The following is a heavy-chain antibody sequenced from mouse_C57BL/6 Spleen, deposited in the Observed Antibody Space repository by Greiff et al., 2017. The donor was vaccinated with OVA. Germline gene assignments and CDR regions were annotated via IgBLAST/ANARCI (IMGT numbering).Heavy chain of an antibody. CDR3: ARDGYYAMDD. Sequence: EVQLVESGGGLVKPGGSLKLSCAASGFTFSSYAMSWVRQTPEKRLEWVATISDGGSYTYYPDNVKGRFTISRDNAKNNLYLQMSHLKSEDTAMYYCARDGYYAMDDWGQGTSVTVSS. CDR1: GFTFSSYA. CDR2: ISDGGSYT. V-gene: IGHV5-4*01. J-gene: IGHJ4*01.